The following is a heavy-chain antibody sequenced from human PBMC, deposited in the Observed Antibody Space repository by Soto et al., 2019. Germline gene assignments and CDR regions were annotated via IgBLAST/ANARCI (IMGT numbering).Heavy chain of an antibody. CDR3: ARDRSQGHGSGGSCAIYYYYGMDV. Sequence: GGSLRLSCASSGFTLSSYEMHWIRQAPGKGLEWVSYISHSGSTIHSADSVNVRLTISRDNAKNSLYLQMNSRRAEDTAVYYCARDRSQGHGSGGSCAIYYYYGMDVWGQGTTVTVSS. V-gene: IGHV3-48*03. CDR1: GFTLSSYE. D-gene: IGHD2-15*01. CDR2: ISHSGSTI. J-gene: IGHJ6*02.